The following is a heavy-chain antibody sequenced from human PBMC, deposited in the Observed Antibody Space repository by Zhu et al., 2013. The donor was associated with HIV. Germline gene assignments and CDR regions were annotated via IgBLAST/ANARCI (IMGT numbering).Heavy chain of an antibody. V-gene: IGHV1-69*06. J-gene: IGHJ6*02. D-gene: IGHD2-8*01. Sequence: QVQLVQSGAEVKKPGSSVKVSCKASGGTFSSYAISWVRQAPGQGLEWMGGIIPIFGTANYAQKFQGRVTITADKSTSTAYMELSSLRSEDTAVYYCARGAHDREYCTNGVCYPRTRPYYYGMDVWGQGTTVTVSS. CDR1: GGTFSSYA. CDR3: ARGAHDREYCTNGVCYPRTRPYYYGMDV. CDR2: IIPIFGTA.